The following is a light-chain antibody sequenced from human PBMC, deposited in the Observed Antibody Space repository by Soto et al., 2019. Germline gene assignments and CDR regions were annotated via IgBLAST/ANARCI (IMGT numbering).Light chain of an antibody. CDR3: STYAGSNNHVI. CDR1: SSDIGAYIY. Sequence: QSALTQPPSASGSPGQSVTISCTGTSSDIGAYIYVSWYQQHPGKAPKLIIYEFSKRPSGVPDRFSGSKSGNTASLTVSGLQAEDEANYYCSTYAGSNNHVIFGGGTKLTVL. CDR2: EFS. J-gene: IGLJ2*01. V-gene: IGLV2-8*01.